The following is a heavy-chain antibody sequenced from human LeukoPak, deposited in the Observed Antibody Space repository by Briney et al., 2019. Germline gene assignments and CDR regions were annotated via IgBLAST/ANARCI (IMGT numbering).Heavy chain of an antibody. J-gene: IGHJ4*02. CDR1: GGSISSGDYY. V-gene: IGHV4-30-4*01. Sequence: SETLSLTCTVSGGSISSGDYYWSWIRQPPGKGLEWIGYIYYSGSTYYNPSLKSRVAISADTSKNQFFLKLSSVTAADTAVYYCARVPSSMVRGLDYWGQGTLVTVSS. CDR2: IYYSGST. D-gene: IGHD3-10*01. CDR3: ARVPSSMVRGLDY.